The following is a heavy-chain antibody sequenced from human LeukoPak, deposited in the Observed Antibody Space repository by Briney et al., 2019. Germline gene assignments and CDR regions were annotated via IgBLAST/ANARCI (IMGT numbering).Heavy chain of an antibody. CDR1: GGSFSGYY. CDR2: INHSGST. V-gene: IGHV4-34*01. CDR3: ARIGYYYYMDV. J-gene: IGHJ6*03. Sequence: PSETLSLTCAVYGGSFSGYYWSWIRQPPGKGLEWIGEINHSGSTNYNPSLKSRVTISVDTSKNQFSLKLSSVTAADTAVYYCARIGYYYYMDVWDKGTTVTVSS.